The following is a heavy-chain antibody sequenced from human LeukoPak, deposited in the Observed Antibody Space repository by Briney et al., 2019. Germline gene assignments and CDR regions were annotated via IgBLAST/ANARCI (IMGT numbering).Heavy chain of an antibody. J-gene: IGHJ4*02. D-gene: IGHD3-3*01. V-gene: IGHV3-23*01. CDR1: GFTFSTSA. CDR3: AKILGVVMLTEFDY. Sequence: HPGASLRLSCAASGFTFSTSAMGWVRQAPGKGLEWVSGISVSGYSTYYAESVKGRFTISRDNSKNTLYLQMNSLRAEDTAVYYCAKILGVVMLTEFDYWGQGTVVTVSS. CDR2: ISVSGYST.